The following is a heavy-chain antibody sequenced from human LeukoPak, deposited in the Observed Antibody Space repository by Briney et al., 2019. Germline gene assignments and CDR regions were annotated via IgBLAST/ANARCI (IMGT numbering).Heavy chain of an antibody. CDR3: ARDVGNQYDCGGDCYSDAFDI. J-gene: IGHJ3*02. V-gene: IGHV1-18*01. CDR1: GYTFTSYG. D-gene: IGHD2-21*02. Sequence: ASGKVACKASGYTFTSYGFSWVRQSAGQGLELMGWISAYNGNTNYAQKLQGRVTMTTDTSTSTAYMELRSLRSDDTAVYYCARDVGNQYDCGGDCYSDAFDIWGQGTMVTVSS. CDR2: ISAYNGNT.